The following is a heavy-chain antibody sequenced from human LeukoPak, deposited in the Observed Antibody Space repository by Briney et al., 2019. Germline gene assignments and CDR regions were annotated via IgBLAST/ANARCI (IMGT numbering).Heavy chain of an antibody. J-gene: IGHJ6*03. D-gene: IGHD3-3*01. CDR2: IKQDGSEK. CDR3: ARGVRSTYYYYMDV. V-gene: IGHV3-7*01. CDR1: GFTFSSYW. Sequence: GGSLRLSCAASGFTFSSYWMSWVRQAPGKGLGWVANIKQDGSEKYYVDSVKGRFTISRDNAKNSLYLQMNSLRAEDTAVYYCARGVRSTYYYYMDVWGKGTTVTVSS.